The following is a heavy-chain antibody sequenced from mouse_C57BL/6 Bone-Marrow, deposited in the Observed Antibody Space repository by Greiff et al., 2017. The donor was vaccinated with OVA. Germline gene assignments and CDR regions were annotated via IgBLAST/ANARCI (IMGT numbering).Heavy chain of an antibody. CDR1: GFTFTDYY. J-gene: IGHJ2*01. CDR2: IRNKANGYTT. CDR3: ARYWRRGSYFDY. Sequence: EVQRVESGGGLVQPGGSLSLSCAASGFTFTDYYMSWVRQPPGKALEWLGFIRNKANGYTTEYSASVKGRFTISRDNSQSILYLQMNALRAEDSATYYCARYWRRGSYFDYWGQGTTLTVSS. V-gene: IGHV7-3*01.